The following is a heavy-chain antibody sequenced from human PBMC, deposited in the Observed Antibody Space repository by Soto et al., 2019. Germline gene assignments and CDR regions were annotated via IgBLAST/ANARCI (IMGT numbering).Heavy chain of an antibody. V-gene: IGHV6-1*01. CDR3: ARISTGHWDVLDYYYYGIGV. D-gene: IGHD3-9*01. CDR1: GDSVSSNSAA. J-gene: IGHJ6*02. CDR2: TYYRSKWYD. Sequence: SQTLSLTCAISGDSVSSNSAAWNWIRQSPSRGLEWLGRTYYRSKWYDDYAVFVKSRITIIPDTAKNQFSLHLNSVTPEVTAMYFCARISTGHWDVLDYYYYGIGVWGQGTTVTVSS.